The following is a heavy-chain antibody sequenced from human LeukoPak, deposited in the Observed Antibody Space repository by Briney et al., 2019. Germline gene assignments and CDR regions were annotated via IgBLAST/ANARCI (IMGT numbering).Heavy chain of an antibody. CDR2: ISGSGGST. CDR1: GFTFSSYA. J-gene: IGHJ4*02. V-gene: IGHV3-23*01. CDR3: AREGHSSGWYGADY. Sequence: GGSLRLSCAASGFTFSSYAMSWVRQAPGKGLEWVSAISGSGGSTYYADSVKGRFTISRDNSKNTLYLQMNSLRAEDTAVYYCAREGHSSGWYGADYWGQGTLVTVSS. D-gene: IGHD6-19*01.